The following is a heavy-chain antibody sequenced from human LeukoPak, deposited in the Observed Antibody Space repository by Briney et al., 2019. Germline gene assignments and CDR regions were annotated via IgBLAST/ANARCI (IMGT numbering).Heavy chain of an antibody. V-gene: IGHV3-23*01. Sequence: PGGSLRLSCAASGFTFSSYAMSWVRQAPGKGLEWVSAISGSGGSTYYADSVKGRFTISRDKAKNSVALQLNSLRAEDTAVYYCTRQRRGTYYAFDSWGQGTLVTVSS. CDR1: GFTFSSYA. D-gene: IGHD3-16*01. CDR3: TRQRRGTYYAFDS. CDR2: ISGSGGST. J-gene: IGHJ4*02.